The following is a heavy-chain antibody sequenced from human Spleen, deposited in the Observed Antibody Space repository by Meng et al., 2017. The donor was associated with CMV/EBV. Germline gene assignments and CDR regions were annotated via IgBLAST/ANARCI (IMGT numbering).Heavy chain of an antibody. V-gene: IGHV4-38-2*02. CDR1: GYSISSGYY. CDR3: ARDLIAYCGGDCYPGGYTFDS. J-gene: IGHJ4*02. Sequence: SETLSLTCTVSGYSISSGYYWGWIRQPPGKGLEWIGSIYHSGSTYYNPSLKSRVTISVDTSKNQFSLKLSSVTAADTAVYYCARDLIAYCGGDCYPGGYTFDSWGRGALVTVSS. CDR2: IYHSGST. D-gene: IGHD2-21*01.